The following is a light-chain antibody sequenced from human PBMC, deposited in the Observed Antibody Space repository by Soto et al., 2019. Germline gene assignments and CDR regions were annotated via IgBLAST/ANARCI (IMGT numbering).Light chain of an antibody. CDR2: EGN. CDR3: CSYAGSITV. Sequence: QSALTQPASVSGSPGQSITISCTGSSSDVGSYNLVSWYQQHPDKAPRLIIYEGNKRPSGVSNRFSGSKSGNTATLTISGLQAEDEADYYCCSYAGSITVFGGGTKVTVL. CDR1: SSDVGSYNL. J-gene: IGLJ3*02. V-gene: IGLV2-23*01.